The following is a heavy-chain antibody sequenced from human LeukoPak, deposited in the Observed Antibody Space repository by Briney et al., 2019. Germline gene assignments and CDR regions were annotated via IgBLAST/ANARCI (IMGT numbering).Heavy chain of an antibody. CDR2: ISYDGSNK. Sequence: GRSLRLSCVASGFTFSSYGMHWVRQAPGKGLEWVAVISYDGSNKYYADSVKGRFTISRDNSKNTLYLQMNSLRAEDTAVYYCANDRASMWCSSSSCYYFDNWGQGTLVTVSS. J-gene: IGHJ4*02. V-gene: IGHV3-30*18. CDR1: GFTFSSYG. CDR3: ANDRASMWCSSSSCYYFDN. D-gene: IGHD2-2*01.